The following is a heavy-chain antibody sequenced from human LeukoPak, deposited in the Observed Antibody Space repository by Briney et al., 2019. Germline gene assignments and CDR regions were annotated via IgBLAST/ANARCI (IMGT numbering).Heavy chain of an antibody. CDR1: GFTFSSYW. Sequence: PGGSLRLSCAASGFTFSSYWMSWVRQAPGKGLEWVANIREDGSEKYYVDSVKGQFTISRDNAKNSLFLQMDSLRAEDTAVYYCARDLAGHYYGSGSSFDYWGQGTQVTVSS. CDR2: IREDGSEK. D-gene: IGHD3-10*01. V-gene: IGHV3-7*01. CDR3: ARDLAGHYYGSGSSFDY. J-gene: IGHJ4*02.